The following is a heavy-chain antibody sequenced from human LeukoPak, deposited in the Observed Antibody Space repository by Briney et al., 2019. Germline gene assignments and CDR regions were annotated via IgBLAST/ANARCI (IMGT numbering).Heavy chain of an antibody. D-gene: IGHD3-3*01. Sequence: SETLSLTCSVSGGSISSNSYSWGWIRQPPGKGLEWIGSIYYTGSTYYNPSLKSRVTISVDTSKNQFSLKLSSVTATDTAVYYCARLVVSFYVTNNFWVYFDYWGQGTLVTISS. CDR1: GGSISSNSYS. CDR3: ARLVVSFYVTNNFWVYFDY. CDR2: IYYTGST. V-gene: IGHV4-39*01. J-gene: IGHJ4*02.